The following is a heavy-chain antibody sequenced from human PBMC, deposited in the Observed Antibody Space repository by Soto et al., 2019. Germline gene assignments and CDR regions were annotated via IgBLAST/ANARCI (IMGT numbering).Heavy chain of an antibody. CDR3: ARERGSGSYFTPWFDP. CDR1: GYTFTSYD. V-gene: IGHV1-8*01. D-gene: IGHD3-10*01. Sequence: QVQLVQSGAEVKKPGASVKVSCKASGYTFTSYDINWVRQATGQGLEWMGWMNPNSGNTGYAQKCQGRVTMTRNTSISTAYMELSSLRSEDTAVYYCARERGSGSYFTPWFDPWGQGTLVTVSS. J-gene: IGHJ5*02. CDR2: MNPNSGNT.